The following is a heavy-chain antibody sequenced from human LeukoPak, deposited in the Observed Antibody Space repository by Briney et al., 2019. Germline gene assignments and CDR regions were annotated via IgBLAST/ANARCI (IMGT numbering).Heavy chain of an antibody. Sequence: PSETLSLTCTVSGGSISSYYWSWIRQPPGKGLEWIGCIYSSGSTNYNPSLKSRVTISVDTSKNQFSLKLSSVTAADTAVYYCARLGGTDAFDIWGQGTMVTVSS. CDR1: GGSISSYY. J-gene: IGHJ3*02. CDR2: IYSSGST. D-gene: IGHD1-14*01. CDR3: ARLGGTDAFDI. V-gene: IGHV4-59*01.